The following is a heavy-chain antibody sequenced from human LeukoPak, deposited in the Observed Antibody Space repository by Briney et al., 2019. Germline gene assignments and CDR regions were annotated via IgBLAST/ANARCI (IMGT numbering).Heavy chain of an antibody. CDR3: TTGIRGD. CDR2: IASKTDGGTT. J-gene: IGHJ4*02. CDR1: GLTFTNAW. Sequence: GGSLRLACAAYGLTFTNAWMNWVRQAPGKGLEWVGRIASKTDGGTTDYAAPVKGRFTISRDDSKNTLFLQMNSLKTEDTAVYYCTTGIRGDCGQGTLVTVSS. V-gene: IGHV3-15*04.